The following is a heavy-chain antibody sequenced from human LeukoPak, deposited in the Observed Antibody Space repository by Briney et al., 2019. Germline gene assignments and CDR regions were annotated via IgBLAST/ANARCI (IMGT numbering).Heavy chain of an antibody. Sequence: WASVKVSCKASGYTFTSYGISWVRQAPGQGPEWMGWINTNTGNPTYAQGFTGRFVFSLDTSVSTAYLQISSLKAEDTAVYYCARTPLTTVTTGAGRGAFDIWGQGTMVTVSS. V-gene: IGHV7-4-1*02. CDR3: ARTPLTTVTTGAGRGAFDI. CDR2: INTNTGNP. CDR1: GYTFTSYG. D-gene: IGHD4-17*01. J-gene: IGHJ3*02.